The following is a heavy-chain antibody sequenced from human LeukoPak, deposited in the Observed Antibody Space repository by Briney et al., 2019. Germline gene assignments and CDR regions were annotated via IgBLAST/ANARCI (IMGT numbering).Heavy chain of an antibody. CDR1: GGSISSYY. V-gene: IGHV4-59*06. CDR3: AREGGYYDSSGYPTYYFDY. CDR2: IYYSGST. Sequence: SETLSLTCTVSGGSISSYYWSWIRQHPGKGLEWIGYIYYSGSTYYNPSLKSRVTISVDTSKNQFSLKLSSVTAADTAVYYCAREGGYYDSSGYPTYYFDYWGQGTLVTVSS. J-gene: IGHJ4*02. D-gene: IGHD3-22*01.